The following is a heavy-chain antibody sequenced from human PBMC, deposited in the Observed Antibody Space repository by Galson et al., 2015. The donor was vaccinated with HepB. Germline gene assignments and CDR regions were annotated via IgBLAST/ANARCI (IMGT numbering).Heavy chain of an antibody. CDR3: AKGTCAGNCYYYFDH. CDR1: GFTFSSYW. Sequence: SLRLSCAASGFTFSSYWMSWVRQAPGKGLEWVANIKQDGSEKYYVDSVKGRFTISRDNAKNSLYLQMNSLRAEDTAVYYCAKGTCAGNCYYYFDHWGQGTLVTVSS. CDR2: IKQDGSEK. J-gene: IGHJ4*02. D-gene: IGHD2-21*02. V-gene: IGHV3-7*03.